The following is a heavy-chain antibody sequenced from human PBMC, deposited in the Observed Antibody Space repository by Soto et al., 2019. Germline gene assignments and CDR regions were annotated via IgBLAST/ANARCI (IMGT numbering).Heavy chain of an antibody. CDR2: MNPNSGNT. CDR1: GYTFTSYD. Sequence: GASVKVSCKASGYTFTSYDINWVRQATGQGLEWMGWMNPNSGNTGYAQKFQGRVTMTRNTSISTAYMELSSLRSEDTAVHYCARWYSSGWYFLPRSGMWFDPWGQGTLVTVSS. D-gene: IGHD6-19*01. J-gene: IGHJ5*02. V-gene: IGHV1-8*01. CDR3: ARWYSSGWYFLPRSGMWFDP.